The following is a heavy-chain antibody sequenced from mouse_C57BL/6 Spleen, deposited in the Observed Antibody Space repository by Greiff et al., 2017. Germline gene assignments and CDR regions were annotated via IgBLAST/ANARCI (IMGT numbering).Heavy chain of an antibody. Sequence: QVQLQQPGAELVMPGASVKLSCKASGYTFTSYWMHWVKQRPGQGLEWIGEIDPSDSYTNYNQKFKGKSTLTVDKSSSTAYMQLSSLTSEDSAVYYCARFDYDGYCGQGTTLTVSS. V-gene: IGHV1-69*01. CDR2: IDPSDSYT. J-gene: IGHJ2*01. CDR3: ARFDYDGY. CDR1: GYTFTSYW. D-gene: IGHD2-4*01.